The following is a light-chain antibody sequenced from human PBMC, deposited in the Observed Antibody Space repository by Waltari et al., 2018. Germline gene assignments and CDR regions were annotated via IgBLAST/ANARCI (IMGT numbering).Light chain of an antibody. Sequence: QSALPQPPSASGSPGQSVTISCTGTSSDVGGYNSVSWYQQYPGKAPKLMISEVSKRPSGVPDRFSGSKSGNTASLTVSGLQAEDEADYYCNSYAGNNNWVFGGGTKLTVL. V-gene: IGLV2-8*01. CDR1: SSDVGGYNS. J-gene: IGLJ3*02. CDR2: EVS. CDR3: NSYAGNNNWV.